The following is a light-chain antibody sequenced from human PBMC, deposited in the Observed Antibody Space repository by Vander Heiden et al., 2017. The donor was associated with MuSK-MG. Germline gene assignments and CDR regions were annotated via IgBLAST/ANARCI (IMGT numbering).Light chain of an antibody. V-gene: IGLV1-47*03. Sequence: QSVLIQPPSASGTPGQRVTISCSGSSSNIGSNYVCWYQQLPGTAPKLLIFRNNQRPSGVSDRFSGSKSGTSASLVISGVWSEDEADYYCAAWDDSLGAVFGGGTKLTVL. CDR1: SSNIGSNY. CDR2: RNN. CDR3: AAWDDSLGAV. J-gene: IGLJ2*01.